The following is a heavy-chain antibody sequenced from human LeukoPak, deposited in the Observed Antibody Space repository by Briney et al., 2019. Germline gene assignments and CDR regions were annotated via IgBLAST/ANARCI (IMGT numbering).Heavy chain of an antibody. J-gene: IGHJ4*02. CDR3: ARVRGVVGATTVDY. V-gene: IGHV1-18*01. D-gene: IGHD1-26*01. CDR1: GYTFTSYG. CDR2: ISAYNGNT. Sequence: ASVKVSCKASGYTFTSYGISWVRQAPGQGLEWMGWISAYNGNTNYAQKLQGRVTMTTDTPTSTAYMELRSLRSDDTAVYYCARVRGVVGATTVDYWGQGTLVTVSS.